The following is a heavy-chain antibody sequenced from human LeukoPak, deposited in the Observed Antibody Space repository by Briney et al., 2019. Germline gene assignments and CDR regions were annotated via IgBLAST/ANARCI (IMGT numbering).Heavy chain of an antibody. CDR3: EKRGGLDIVVVPAVYYFDY. V-gene: IGHV3-30*18. CDR2: IANDGSNK. D-gene: IGHD2-2*01. Sequence: GRSLRLSCAASGFTFSSYGMHWVRQAPGKGLERVAVIANDGSNKYYSNSLKGRFTITRDNSTNTLYLQMISLRAEDTAVYYCEKRGGLDIVVVPAVYYFDYWGQGTLATVSS. CDR1: GFTFSSYG. J-gene: IGHJ4*02.